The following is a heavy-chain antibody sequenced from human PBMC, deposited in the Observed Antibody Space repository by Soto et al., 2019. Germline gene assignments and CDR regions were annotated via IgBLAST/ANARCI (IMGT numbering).Heavy chain of an antibody. D-gene: IGHD2-8*01. J-gene: IGHJ4*02. V-gene: IGHV3-23*01. Sequence: EVQLLESGGGLVRPGGSLRLSCAASGFTFSHYVLSWVRQAPGGGLEWVSSISGSGSSVYLADSVRGRFAMSRDLSTNTVSLQMNSLTVEDTAKYYCVKYTSMVLEDYFDFWGQGTLVTVSS. CDR1: GFTFSHYV. CDR3: VKYTSMVLEDYFDF. CDR2: ISGSGSSV.